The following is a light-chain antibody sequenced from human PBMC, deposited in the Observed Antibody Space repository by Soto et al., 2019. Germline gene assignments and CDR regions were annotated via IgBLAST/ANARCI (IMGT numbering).Light chain of an antibody. J-gene: IGKJ5*01. CDR2: AVS. V-gene: IGKV3-11*01. CDR3: QQRYNFPIN. Sequence: EIVLTHSPATLSLSPWERVTLSCRSSQSVSSSYLAWYQQKPGQAPRLLIYAVSNRAAGIPARFSGSGSGTDFTLTISSLEPEDFSVYYCQQRYNFPINFGQGTRLEIK. CDR1: QSVSSSY.